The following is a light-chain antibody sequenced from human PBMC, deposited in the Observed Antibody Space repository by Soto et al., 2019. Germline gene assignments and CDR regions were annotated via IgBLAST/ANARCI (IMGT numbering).Light chain of an antibody. CDR2: GAS. CDR1: QSVSSN. Sequence: EIVVTQSPATLSVSPGERATLSCRASQSVSSNLAWYQQKPGQAPRLLIYGASTRATGIPGRFSGSGSGTEFTLTINSLQSEDFAVYYCQQHNNWPPWTFGQGTKVEIK. J-gene: IGKJ1*01. V-gene: IGKV3-15*01. CDR3: QQHNNWPPWT.